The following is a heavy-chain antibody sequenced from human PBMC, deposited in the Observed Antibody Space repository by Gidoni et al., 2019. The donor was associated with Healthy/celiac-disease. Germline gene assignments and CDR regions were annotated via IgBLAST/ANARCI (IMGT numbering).Heavy chain of an antibody. V-gene: IGHV4-59*01. D-gene: IGHD2-2*01. CDR3: ARTSEWPVPDAFDI. Sequence: QVQLQESGPGLVKPSETLSLTCTVSGGSISSYYWSWIRQPPGKGLEWIGYIYYSGSTNYNPSLKSRVTISVDTSKNQFSLKLSSGTAADTAVYYCARTSEWPVPDAFDIWGQGTMVTVSS. J-gene: IGHJ3*02. CDR2: IYYSGST. CDR1: GGSISSYY.